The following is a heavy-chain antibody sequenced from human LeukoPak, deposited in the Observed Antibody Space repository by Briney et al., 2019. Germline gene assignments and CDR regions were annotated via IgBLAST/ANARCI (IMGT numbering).Heavy chain of an antibody. J-gene: IGHJ4*02. CDR3: ARRTQTYYYGSGSY. V-gene: IGHV4-34*01. CDR1: GGSFSGYY. Sequence: SETLSLTCAVYGGSFSGYYWSWIRQPPGKGLEWIGEINHSGSTNYNPSLKSRVTISVDTSKNQFSLKLSSVTAADTAVYYCARRTQTYYYGSGSYWGQGTLVTVSS. CDR2: INHSGST. D-gene: IGHD3-10*01.